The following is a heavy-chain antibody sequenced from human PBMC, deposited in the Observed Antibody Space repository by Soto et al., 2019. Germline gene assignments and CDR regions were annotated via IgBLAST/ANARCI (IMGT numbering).Heavy chain of an antibody. Sequence: ESGGGVVPPGASLRLSCAASGFTFSPFGMHWVRQTPGKGLEWVAVISYAGNNKVYADSVKGRFTISRDNFKNTVDLVMNNLRVDDTAVYYCAKDLQAYGDYDYYCYGLDVWGQGATVSVSS. J-gene: IGHJ6*02. CDR2: ISYAGNNK. CDR1: GFTFSPFG. CDR3: AKDLQAYGDYDYYCYGLDV. V-gene: IGHV3-30*18. D-gene: IGHD4-17*01.